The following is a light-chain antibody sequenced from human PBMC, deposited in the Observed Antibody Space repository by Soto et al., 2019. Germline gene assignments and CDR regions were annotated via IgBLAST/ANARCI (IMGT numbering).Light chain of an antibody. CDR1: RGISSY. CDR2: KAS. V-gene: IGKV1-9*01. CDR3: QQRSNWPPET. Sequence: DIQLTQSPSFLSASVGDRVTITCRASRGISSYLAWYQQKPGKAPKLLIYKASTLKSGVPSRFSGSGSGTEFTLTISSLEPEDFAVYYCQQRSNWPPETFGQGTRLEIK. J-gene: IGKJ5*01.